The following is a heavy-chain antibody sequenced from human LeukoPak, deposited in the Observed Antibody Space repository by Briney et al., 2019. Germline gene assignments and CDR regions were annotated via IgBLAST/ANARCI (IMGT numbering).Heavy chain of an antibody. Sequence: GESLKISCQGSGYNFPIYWIGWVRQMPGQGLEWMGTIYPDDSNTIYGPSFQGQVTISADKSINTAYLEWSSLKASDTAMYYCARRAGYSSSWYYFDYWGQGTLVTVSS. CDR1: GYNFPIYW. D-gene: IGHD6-13*01. CDR3: ARRAGYSSSWYYFDY. V-gene: IGHV5-51*01. J-gene: IGHJ4*02. CDR2: IYPDDSNT.